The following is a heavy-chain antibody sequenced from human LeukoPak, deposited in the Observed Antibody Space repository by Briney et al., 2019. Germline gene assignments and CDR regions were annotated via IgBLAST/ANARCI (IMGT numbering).Heavy chain of an antibody. CDR3: ARDAVVPFRGMDV. CDR2: INPSGGST. Sequence: GASVKVSCKASGYTFTGYYMHWVRQAPGQGLEWMGIINPSGGSTSYAQKFLGRVTMTRDTSTSTVYMELSSLRSEDTAVYYCARDAVVPFRGMDVWGQGTTVTVYS. V-gene: IGHV1-46*01. J-gene: IGHJ6*02. CDR1: GYTFTGYY. D-gene: IGHD4-23*01.